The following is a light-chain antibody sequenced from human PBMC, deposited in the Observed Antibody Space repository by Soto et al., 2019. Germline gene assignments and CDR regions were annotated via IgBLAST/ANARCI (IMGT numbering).Light chain of an antibody. CDR2: LGS. CDR1: QSLLHSNGYNY. CDR3: MQALQTPWT. V-gene: IGKV2-28*01. J-gene: IGKJ1*01. Sequence: DIVMTQSPLSLPVTPGEPASISCRSSQSLLHSNGYNYLVWYLQKPGQSPQLLIYLGSNRASGVPDRFSGSGSGTDFTLKISRVEAEDVGVYYCMQALQTPWTFGQGTKVEIK.